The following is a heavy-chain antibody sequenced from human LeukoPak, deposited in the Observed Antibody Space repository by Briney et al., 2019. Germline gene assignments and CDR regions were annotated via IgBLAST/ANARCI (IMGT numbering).Heavy chain of an antibody. CDR1: GGSISSSNW. CDR2: IYHSGST. CDR3: ARGQDSSSYYYYYYMDV. V-gene: IGHV4-4*02. J-gene: IGHJ6*03. D-gene: IGHD6-6*01. Sequence: PSGTLSLTCAVSGGSISSSNWWSWVRQPPGKGLEWIGEIYHSGSTNYNPSLKSRVTISVDKSKNQFSLKLSSVTAADTAVYYCARGQDSSSYYYYYYMDVWGKGTTVTVSS.